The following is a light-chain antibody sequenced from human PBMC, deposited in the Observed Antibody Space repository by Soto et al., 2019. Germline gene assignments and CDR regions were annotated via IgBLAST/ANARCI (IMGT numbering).Light chain of an antibody. J-gene: IGKJ1*01. V-gene: IGKV3-20*01. CDR1: QTVRNNY. CDR2: DAS. CDR3: QQYGSSLWT. Sequence: EIVMTQSPATLSVSPGERATLSCRASQTVRNNYLAWYQQKPGQAPRLLIYDASSRATGIPDRFSGSGSGTDFTLTISRLEPEDFAVYYCQQYGSSLWTFGQGTKVDIK.